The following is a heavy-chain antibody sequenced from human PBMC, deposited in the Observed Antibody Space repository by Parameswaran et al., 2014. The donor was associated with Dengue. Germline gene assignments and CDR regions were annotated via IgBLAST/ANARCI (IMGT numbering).Heavy chain of an antibody. J-gene: IGHJ4*02. V-gene: IGHV3-23*01. CDR2: ISGSGGST. D-gene: IGHD5/OR15-5a*01. CDR3: AKDRVYGQVPYYFDY. Sequence: WIRQPPGKGLEWVSAISGSGGSTYYADSVKGRFTISRDNSKNTLYLQMNSLRAEDTAVYYCAKDRVYGQVPYYFDYWGQGTLVTVSS.